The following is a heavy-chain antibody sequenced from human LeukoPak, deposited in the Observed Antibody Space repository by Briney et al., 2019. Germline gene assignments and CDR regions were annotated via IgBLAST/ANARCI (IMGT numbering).Heavy chain of an antibody. J-gene: IGHJ4*02. V-gene: IGHV3-30*02. CDR2: IRYDGDNK. Sequence: GGSPRLSCAASGFTFSGYGMHWVRQAPGKGLEWVASIRYDGDNKYYADSVRGRFTISRDDSRNTLYVQMNSLRVEDTAVYFCSKDRLDRTGYYFFDSWAQGTLVTVSS. CDR1: GFTFSGYG. D-gene: IGHD3-9*01. CDR3: SKDRLDRTGYYFFDS.